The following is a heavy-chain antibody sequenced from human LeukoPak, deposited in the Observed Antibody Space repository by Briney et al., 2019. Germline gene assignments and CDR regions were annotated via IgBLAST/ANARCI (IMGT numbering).Heavy chain of an antibody. J-gene: IGHJ5*02. CDR3: ARGDTAMPRHNWFDP. D-gene: IGHD5-18*01. Sequence: GGSLRLSCAASGFTFSSYSMNWVRQAPGKGLEWVSSISSSSSYIYYADSVKGRSTISRDNAKNSLYLQMNSLRAEDTAVYYCARGDTAMPRHNWFDPWGQGTLVTVSS. CDR1: GFTFSSYS. CDR2: ISSSSSYI. V-gene: IGHV3-21*01.